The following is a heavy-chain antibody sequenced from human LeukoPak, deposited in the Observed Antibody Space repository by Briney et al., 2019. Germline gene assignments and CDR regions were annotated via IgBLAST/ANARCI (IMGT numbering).Heavy chain of an antibody. CDR2: INSDGSWT. V-gene: IGHV3-74*01. CDR3: VSFYETY. D-gene: IGHD2/OR15-2a*01. Sequence: GGSLRLSCEASGNYWIHWVRQAPGKGLVWVSHINSDGSWTSYAESVKGRFTISKDKAKNTVYLQMISLRAEDTAVYYCVSFYETYWGRGTLVTVSS. J-gene: IGHJ4*02. CDR1: GNYW.